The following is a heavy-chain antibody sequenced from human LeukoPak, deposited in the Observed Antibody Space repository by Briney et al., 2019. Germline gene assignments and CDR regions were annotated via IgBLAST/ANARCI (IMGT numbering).Heavy chain of an antibody. V-gene: IGHV4-59*01. Sequence: PSETLSLTCIVSGGSISSYYWSWIRQPPGKGLEWIGYIYYSGSTNYSPSLKSRVTISVDTSKNQFSLKLSSVTAADTAVYYCASVGYCSSTSCYSYDYWGQGTLVTVSS. CDR3: ASVGYCSSTSCYSYDY. CDR2: IYYSGST. CDR1: GGSISSYY. J-gene: IGHJ4*02. D-gene: IGHD2-2*01.